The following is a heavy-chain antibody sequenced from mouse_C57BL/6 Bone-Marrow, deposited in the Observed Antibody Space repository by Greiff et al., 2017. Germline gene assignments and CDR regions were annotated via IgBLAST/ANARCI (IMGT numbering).Heavy chain of an antibody. CDR1: GYTFTDYY. J-gene: IGHJ3*01. D-gene: IGHD1-2*01. CDR2: IYPGSGNT. CDR3: ASDYGEGFAY. V-gene: IGHV1-76*01. Sequence: QVQLQQSGAELVRPGASVKLSCKASGYTFTDYYINWVKQRPGQGLEWIARIYPGSGNTYYNEKFKGKATLTAEKSSSTAYMQLSSLTSEDSAVYFCASDYGEGFAYWGQGTLVTVSA.